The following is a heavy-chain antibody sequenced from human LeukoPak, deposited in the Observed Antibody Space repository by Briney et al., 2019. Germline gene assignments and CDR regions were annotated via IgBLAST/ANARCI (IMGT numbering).Heavy chain of an antibody. CDR3: ARGKYGGYFIDY. Sequence: PGGSLRLSCGAAGFTFTPHWIHWVRQAPGKGLVWVSRIKLDGSDTNYADSVKGRFTISRDNAKNTVYLQMNSLRAEDTAVYYCARGKYGGYFIDYWGQGTLVTVSS. CDR1: GFTFTPHW. V-gene: IGHV3-74*01. D-gene: IGHD5-12*01. CDR2: IKLDGSDT. J-gene: IGHJ4*02.